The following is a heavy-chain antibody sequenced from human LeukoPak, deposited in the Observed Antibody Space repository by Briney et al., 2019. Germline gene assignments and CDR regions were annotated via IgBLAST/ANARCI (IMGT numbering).Heavy chain of an antibody. Sequence: ASVKVSRKPSGYDFSIYTLNWVRQVPGQGPEWMGWMNTNTGKATYAQDFRGRFVFSFDSSVSTAYLEITSLQAADTAVYYCAREEGGVDVWGQGTTVIVSS. V-gene: IGHV7-4-1*02. CDR3: AREEGGVDV. CDR2: MNTNTGKA. J-gene: IGHJ6*02. CDR1: GYDFSIYT.